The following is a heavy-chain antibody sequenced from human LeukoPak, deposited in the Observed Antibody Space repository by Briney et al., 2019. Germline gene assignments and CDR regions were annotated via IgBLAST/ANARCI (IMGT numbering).Heavy chain of an antibody. CDR3: ARVDTAMVAGGGDY. D-gene: IGHD5-18*01. V-gene: IGHV1-2*02. J-gene: IGHJ4*02. Sequence: ASVKVSCKASGYSFTGYYMHWVRQAPGQGLEWMGWINPNSGGTKYAQKFKGRVTVTRDTSISTAYMELSRLRSDDTAVYYCARVDTAMVAGGGDYWGQGTLVTVSS. CDR1: GYSFTGYY. CDR2: INPNSGGT.